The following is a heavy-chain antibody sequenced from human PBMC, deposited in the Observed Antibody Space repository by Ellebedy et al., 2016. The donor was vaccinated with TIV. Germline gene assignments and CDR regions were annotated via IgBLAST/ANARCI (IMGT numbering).Heavy chain of an antibody. CDR3: ARMRYLGQTYYYDSSGYQGFDY. D-gene: IGHD3-22*01. CDR2: IDWDDDK. J-gene: IGHJ4*02. Sequence: SGPTLVKPTQTLTLTCTFSGFSLSTSGMCVSWIRQPPGKALEWLALIDWDDDKYYSTSLKTRLTISKDTSKNQVVLTMTNMDPVDTATYYCARMRYLGQTYYYDSSGYQGFDYWGQGTLVTVSS. CDR1: GFSLSTSGMC. V-gene: IGHV2-70*01.